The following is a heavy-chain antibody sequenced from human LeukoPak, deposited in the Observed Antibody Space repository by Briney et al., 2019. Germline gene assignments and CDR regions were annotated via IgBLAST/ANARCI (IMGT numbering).Heavy chain of an antibody. V-gene: IGHV3-30*04. D-gene: IGHD2-15*01. CDR3: ARRDNFEY. Sequence: PGGSLRLSCAASGFTFSDFAMHWVRQAPGKGLEWLAGTSDDGAKTQHAQSVKGRFTISRDNSKNMLFLQMNSLRSEDTAIYYCARRDNFEYWGQGTLVTVSS. CDR1: GFTFSDFA. J-gene: IGHJ4*02. CDR2: TSDDGAKT.